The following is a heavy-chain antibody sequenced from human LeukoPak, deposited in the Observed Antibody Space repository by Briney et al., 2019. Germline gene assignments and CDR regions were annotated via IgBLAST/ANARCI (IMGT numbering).Heavy chain of an antibody. V-gene: IGHV3-23*01. D-gene: IGHD3-22*01. CDR3: AKALTMIVVIGSSRVFDY. Sequence: GGSLRLSCAASGFTFSSYAMSWVRQAPGKGLEWVSAISDSGGSTYYADSVKGRFTISRDNSKNTLYLQMNSLRAEDTAVYYCAKALTMIVVIGSSRVFDYWGQGTLVTVSS. CDR2: ISDSGGST. J-gene: IGHJ4*02. CDR1: GFTFSSYA.